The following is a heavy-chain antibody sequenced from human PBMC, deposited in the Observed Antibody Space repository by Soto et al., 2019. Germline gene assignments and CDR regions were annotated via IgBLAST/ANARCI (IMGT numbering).Heavy chain of an antibody. CDR2: TSKDGINT. CDR3: SRGNMDV. CDR1: AFTLSKFA. D-gene: IGHD1-1*01. Sequence: QVQLVESGGGVVQPGRSLRLSCAASAFTLSKFAMHWVRQAPGKGLEWVAVTSKDGINTYYADSVKGRFTISRDNSKSTIYLQMIDLRTEDTALYYCSRGNMDVWGQGTTVTVSS. V-gene: IGHV3-30-3*01. J-gene: IGHJ6*02.